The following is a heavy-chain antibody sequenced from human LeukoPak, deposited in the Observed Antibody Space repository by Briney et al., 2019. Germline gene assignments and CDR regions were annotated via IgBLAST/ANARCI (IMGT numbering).Heavy chain of an antibody. CDR3: ARDLVEAYCSGGSCYRWFDP. CDR1: SGSISNYY. CDR2: VCYSGST. V-gene: IGHV4-59*01. Sequence: SETLPLTCTASSGSISNYYWIWIRQPPGKGPEWIGYVCYSGSTSYNPSLKSRVTMSVDTSKNQFSLRLSSVTAADTAVYYCARDLVEAYCSGGSCYRWFDPWGQGTLVTVSS. J-gene: IGHJ5*02. D-gene: IGHD2-15*01.